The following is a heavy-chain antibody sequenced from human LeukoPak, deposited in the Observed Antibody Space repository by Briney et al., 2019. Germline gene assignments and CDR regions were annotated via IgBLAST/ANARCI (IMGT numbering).Heavy chain of an antibody. CDR2: IYYSGST. D-gene: IGHD3-22*01. CDR3: AGRARSSGYYYFDY. CDR1: GGSISSYY. Sequence: PSETLSLTCTVSGGSISSYYWSWIRQPPGKGLEWIGYIYYSGSTIYNPSLKSRVTISVDTSKNQFSLKLSSVTAADTAVYYCAGRARSSGYYYFDYWGQGTLVTVSS. V-gene: IGHV4-59*01. J-gene: IGHJ4*02.